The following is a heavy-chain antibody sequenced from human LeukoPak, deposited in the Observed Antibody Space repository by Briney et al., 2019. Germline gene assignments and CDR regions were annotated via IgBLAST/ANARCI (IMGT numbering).Heavy chain of an antibody. CDR2: MNPNSGNT. D-gene: IGHD4-17*01. Sequence: GASVKVSCKASGYTFTSYDINWVRQATGQGLEWMGWMNPNSGNTGYAQKFQGRVTMTRNTSISTAYMELSSLRSEDTAVYYCARARPTDDYGDYGEGYWGQGTLVTVSS. V-gene: IGHV1-8*01. J-gene: IGHJ4*02. CDR3: ARARPTDDYGDYGEGY. CDR1: GYTFTSYD.